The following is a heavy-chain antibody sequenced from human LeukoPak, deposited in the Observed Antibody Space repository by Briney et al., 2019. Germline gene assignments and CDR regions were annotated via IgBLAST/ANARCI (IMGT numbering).Heavy chain of an antibody. CDR3: ARQRGVTTYLDY. CDR2: IYYSGST. Sequence: SETLSLTCTVSGGSISSYYWSWIRQPPGKGLEWIGYIYYSGSTNYNPSLKSRVTISVDTSKNQFSLKLSSVTAADTAVYYCARQRGVTTYLDYWGQGTLVTVSS. D-gene: IGHD4-17*01. J-gene: IGHJ4*02. V-gene: IGHV4-59*01. CDR1: GGSISSYY.